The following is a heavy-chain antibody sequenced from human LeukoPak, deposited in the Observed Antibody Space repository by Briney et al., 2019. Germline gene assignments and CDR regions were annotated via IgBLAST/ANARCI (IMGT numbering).Heavy chain of an antibody. J-gene: IGHJ4*02. D-gene: IGHD2-15*01. CDR2: ISSSSSYI. CDR1: GFTFSSYS. V-gene: IGHV3-21*01. Sequence: GGSLRLPCAASGFTFSSYSMNWVRQAPGKGLEWVSSISSSSSYIYYADSVKGRFTISRDNAKNSLYLQMNSLRAEDTAVYYCASGMVVAATGFDYWGQGTLVTVSS. CDR3: ASGMVVAATGFDY.